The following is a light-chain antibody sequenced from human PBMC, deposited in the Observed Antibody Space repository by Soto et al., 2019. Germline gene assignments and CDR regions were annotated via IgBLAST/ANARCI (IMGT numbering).Light chain of an antibody. V-gene: IGKV3-11*01. J-gene: IGKJ2*01. CDR3: QQRSNWPPYT. CDR1: ESIRTF. CDR2: GAS. Sequence: EIVLTQSPATLSLSPGERATLSCRASESIRTFLAWYQQKPGQAPRLLIYGASNRATGIPARFSGSGSGADFSLTISSLEPEDSAVYYCQQRSNWPPYTFGQGTKLEIK.